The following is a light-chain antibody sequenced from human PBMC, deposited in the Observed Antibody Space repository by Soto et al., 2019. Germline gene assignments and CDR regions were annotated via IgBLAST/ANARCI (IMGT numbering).Light chain of an antibody. CDR3: QQYGSSPIT. CDR1: QSVDSDY. J-gene: IGKJ5*01. Sequence: EIVLTQSPGTLSLSPGETATLSCRASQSVDSDYLAWYRQKPGQAPRLLIYGASSRAPGIPDRFSGSGSGTDFSLTISRLEPEDFAVYHCQQYGSSPITFGQGTRLEIK. CDR2: GAS. V-gene: IGKV3-20*01.